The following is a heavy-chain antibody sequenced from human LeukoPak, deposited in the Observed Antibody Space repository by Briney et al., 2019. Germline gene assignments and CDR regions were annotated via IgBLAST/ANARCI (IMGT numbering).Heavy chain of an antibody. Sequence: ASVKVSCKASGYTFTSYDFNWVRQATGQRPEWMGWMSPNSGDTGYAQKFQDRVTMTRNTSISTAYMELSSLRSDDTAVYYCVRGPPNWGYDYWGPGTLVTVSS. J-gene: IGHJ4*02. D-gene: IGHD7-27*01. V-gene: IGHV1-8*01. CDR2: MSPNSGDT. CDR3: VRGPPNWGYDY. CDR1: GYTFTSYD.